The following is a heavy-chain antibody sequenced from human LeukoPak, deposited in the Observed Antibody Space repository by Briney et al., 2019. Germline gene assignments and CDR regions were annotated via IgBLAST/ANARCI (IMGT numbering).Heavy chain of an antibody. J-gene: IGHJ6*02. CDR2: IKQDGSET. Sequence: GGSLRLSCTASGFTFSNYWMSWVRQTPEKGLEWVANIKQDGSETVYVDSVKGRFTISRDNAQTSLYLQMNSLRAEDTAIYYCAKDPYSSSWSYGMDVWGQGTAVTVSS. V-gene: IGHV3-7*05. CDR1: GFTFSNYW. D-gene: IGHD6-13*01. CDR3: AKDPYSSSWSYGMDV.